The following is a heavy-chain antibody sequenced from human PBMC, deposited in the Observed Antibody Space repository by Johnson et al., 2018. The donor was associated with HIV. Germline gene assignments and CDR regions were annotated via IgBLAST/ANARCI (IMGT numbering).Heavy chain of an antibody. CDR3: ARGPGGSAFDI. Sequence: VQLVESGGGVVQPGGSLRLSCAASGFTFSSYWMSWVRQAPGKGLEWVANIKQDGSEKYSVDSVKGRFTISRDKAKNSLYLQMNSLRAEGTAVYCCARGPGGSAFDIWGQGTKVTVAS. D-gene: IGHD3-16*01. CDR2: IKQDGSEK. J-gene: IGHJ3*02. V-gene: IGHV3-7*01. CDR1: GFTFSSYW.